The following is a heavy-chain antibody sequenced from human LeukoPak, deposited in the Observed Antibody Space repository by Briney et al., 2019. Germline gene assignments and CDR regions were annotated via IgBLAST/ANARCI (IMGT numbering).Heavy chain of an antibody. D-gene: IGHD1-26*01. Sequence: PGGSLRLSCAASGFSVSDLTLNWVRQAPGKGLEWLSSISRSQTYIYYAESIKGRFTISKDNAKNSLYLQMNSLRAEDTAVYYCARAQVGYNWFDPWGQGTLVTVSS. CDR3: ARAQVGYNWFDP. CDR2: ISRSQTYI. V-gene: IGHV3-21*01. J-gene: IGHJ5*01. CDR1: GFSVSDLT.